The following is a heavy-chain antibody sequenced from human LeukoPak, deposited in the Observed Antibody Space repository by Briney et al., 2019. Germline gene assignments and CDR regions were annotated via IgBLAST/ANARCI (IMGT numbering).Heavy chain of an antibody. CDR2: IYYSGST. V-gene: IGHV4-31*03. CDR3: ARDSDYAERYFQH. D-gene: IGHD4-17*01. Sequence: SETLSLTCTVSGGSISSGGYYWSWIRQHPGKGLEWIGYIYYSGSTYYNPSLKSRVTISVDTSKNQFSLKLSSVTAADTAVYYCARDSDYAERYFQHWGQGTLVTASS. CDR1: GGSISSGGYY. J-gene: IGHJ1*01.